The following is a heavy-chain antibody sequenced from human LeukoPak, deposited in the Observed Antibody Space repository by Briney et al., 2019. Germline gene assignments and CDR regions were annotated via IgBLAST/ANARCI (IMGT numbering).Heavy chain of an antibody. D-gene: IGHD5-18*01. CDR1: GDSVSGYY. CDR2: INHSGST. V-gene: IGHV4-34*01. J-gene: IGHJ3*02. CDR3: ARVYRKDAFDI. Sequence: PSETLSLTCTVSGDSVSGYYWSWIRQPPGRGLEWIGEINHSGSTNYNPSLKSRVTISVDTSKNQFSLKLSSMTAADTAVYYCARVYRKDAFDIWGQGTMVTVSS.